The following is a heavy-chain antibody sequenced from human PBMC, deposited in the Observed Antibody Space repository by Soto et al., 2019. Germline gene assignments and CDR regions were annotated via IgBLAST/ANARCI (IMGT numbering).Heavy chain of an antibody. Sequence: GGFLRLSCAASGFTFDDYGMSWVRQAPGKGLEWVSGINWNGGNTGYADSVKGRFTISRDNAKNSLYLQMNSLRAEDTALYYCARDPYSSSWYSAFDIWGQGTMVTVSS. V-gene: IGHV3-20*04. CDR2: INWNGGNT. CDR3: ARDPYSSSWYSAFDI. J-gene: IGHJ3*02. D-gene: IGHD6-13*01. CDR1: GFTFDDYG.